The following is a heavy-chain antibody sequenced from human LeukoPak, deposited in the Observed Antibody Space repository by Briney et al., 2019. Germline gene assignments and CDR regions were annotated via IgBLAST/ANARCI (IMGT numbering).Heavy chain of an antibody. Sequence: ASGKLSCKAAGYTLTQLSMHWGRQAPGNGRGGRGGFDPEDGDTIDGQKFQGRVTMVEATSTDTGYMELGSLRSEVTAVYYCATGFARVVPAAKYYYYYYMDVWGKGTPVTVSS. D-gene: IGHD2-2*01. CDR1: GYTLTQLS. CDR2: FDPEDGDT. J-gene: IGHJ6*03. CDR3: ATGFARVVPAAKYYYYYYMDV. V-gene: IGHV1-24*01.